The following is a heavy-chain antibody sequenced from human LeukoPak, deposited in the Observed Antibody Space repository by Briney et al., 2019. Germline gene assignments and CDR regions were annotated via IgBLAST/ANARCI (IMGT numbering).Heavy chain of an antibody. V-gene: IGHV4-34*01. J-gene: IGHJ4*02. Sequence: SETLSLTCAVYGGPFSGYYWSWIRQPPGKGLEWIGEINHSGSTNYNPSLKSRVTISVDTSKNQFSLKLSSVTAADTAVYYCARGAHDNAFDYWGQGTLVTVSS. D-gene: IGHD3-16*01. CDR3: ARGAHDNAFDY. CDR2: INHSGST. CDR1: GGPFSGYY.